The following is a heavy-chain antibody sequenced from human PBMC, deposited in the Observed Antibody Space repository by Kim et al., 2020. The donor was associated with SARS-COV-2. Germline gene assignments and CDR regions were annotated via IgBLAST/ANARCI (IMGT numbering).Heavy chain of an antibody. D-gene: IGHD2-21*02. Sequence: ASVKVSCKASGYTFTGYYMHWVRQAPGQGLEWMGRINPNSGGTNYAQKLQGRVTMTRDTSISTAYMELSRLRSDDTAVYYCARDKKYCGGDCYFAFDIWGPGTMGTVSS. V-gene: IGHV1-2*06. CDR1: GYTFTGYY. CDR3: ARDKKYCGGDCYFAFDI. J-gene: IGHJ3*02. CDR2: INPNSGGT.